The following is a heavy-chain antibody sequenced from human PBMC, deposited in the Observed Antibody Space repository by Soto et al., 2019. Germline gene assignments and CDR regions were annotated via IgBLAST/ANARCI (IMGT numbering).Heavy chain of an antibody. Sequence: QLQLQESGSGLVKPSQTLSLTCAVSGGSIISGGYSWSWIRQPPGKGLQWIGHIYEGGNTYYTPSLESRVAISTDKSKNQFSLRLSSVTAADTAVYYGVRRSPEDAFDIWGQGTMVTVSP. J-gene: IGHJ3*02. CDR1: GGSIISGGYS. V-gene: IGHV4-30-2*01. CDR3: VRRSPEDAFDI. CDR2: IYEGGNT.